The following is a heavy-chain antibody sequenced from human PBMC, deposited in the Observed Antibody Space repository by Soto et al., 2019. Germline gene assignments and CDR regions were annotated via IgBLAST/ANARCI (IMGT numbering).Heavy chain of an antibody. Sequence: GGSLRLSCAASGFTFSDYYMSWIRQAPGKGLEWVSYISSSGSTIYYADSVKGRFTISRDNAKNSLYLQMNSLRAEDTAVYYCARSAPHCSGGSCQYYYYYYMDVWGKGTTVTVSS. J-gene: IGHJ6*03. CDR1: GFTFSDYY. CDR2: ISSSGSTI. D-gene: IGHD2-15*01. V-gene: IGHV3-11*01. CDR3: ARSAPHCSGGSCQYYYYYYMDV.